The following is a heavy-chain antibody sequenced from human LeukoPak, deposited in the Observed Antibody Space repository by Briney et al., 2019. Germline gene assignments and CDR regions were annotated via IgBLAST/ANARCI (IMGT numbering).Heavy chain of an antibody. CDR3: AKDLSAVGAADY. D-gene: IGHD1-26*01. V-gene: IGHV3-33*06. J-gene: IGHJ4*02. Sequence: QPGRSLRLSCAASGFTFSSYGMHWVRQAPGKGLEWVAVIWYDGSNKYYADSVKGRFTISRDNSKNTLYLQMNSLRAEDTAVYYCAKDLSAVGAADYWGQGTLVTVSS. CDR2: IWYDGSNK. CDR1: GFTFSSYG.